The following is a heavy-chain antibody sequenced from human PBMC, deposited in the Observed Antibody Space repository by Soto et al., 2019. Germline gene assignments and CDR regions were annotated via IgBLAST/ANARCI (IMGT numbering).Heavy chain of an antibody. D-gene: IGHD6-19*01. CDR1: GFTFDDYA. V-gene: IGHV3-9*01. Sequence: EVQLVESGGGLVQPGRSLRLSCAASGFTFDDYAMHWVRQAPGKGLEWVSGISWNSGTIGYADSVKGRFTISRDNAKNSLYLQMNSLRADDTALYYCAKDITLAVAGTWFDYWGQGTLVTVSS. CDR2: ISWNSGTI. J-gene: IGHJ4*02. CDR3: AKDITLAVAGTWFDY.